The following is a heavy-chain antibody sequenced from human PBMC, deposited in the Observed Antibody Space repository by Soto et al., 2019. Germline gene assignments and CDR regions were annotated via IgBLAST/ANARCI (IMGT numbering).Heavy chain of an antibody. CDR1: GGSISSSSYY. CDR3: ARLPSFDYDIFLGPSVAFDI. CDR2: IYYSGST. J-gene: IGHJ3*02. V-gene: IGHV4-39*01. Sequence: SETLSLTCTVSGGSISSSSYYWGWIRQPPGKGLEWIGSIYYSGSTYYNPSLKSRVTISVDTSKNQFSLKLSSVTAADTAVYYCARLPSFDYDIFLGPSVAFDIWGQGTMVTVSS. D-gene: IGHD3-9*01.